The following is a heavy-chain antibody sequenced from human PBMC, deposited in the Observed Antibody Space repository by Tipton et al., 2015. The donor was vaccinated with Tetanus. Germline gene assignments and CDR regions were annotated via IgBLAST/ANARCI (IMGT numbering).Heavy chain of an antibody. Sequence: LRLSCTVSGSSITSTTHYWGWIRQAPGKGLEWIGIIYYSGSTYYNASLRSRVTISVDTSKNQFSLQLRSVTAADTAVYYCARGTWLYTSTYHRHWLDPWGQGTLVTVSS. J-gene: IGHJ5*02. D-gene: IGHD6-13*01. CDR3: ARGTWLYTSTYHRHWLDP. CDR2: IYYSGST. V-gene: IGHV4-39*01. CDR1: GSSITSTTHY.